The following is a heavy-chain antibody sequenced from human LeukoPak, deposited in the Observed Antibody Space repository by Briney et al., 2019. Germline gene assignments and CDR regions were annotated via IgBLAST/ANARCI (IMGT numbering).Heavy chain of an antibody. CDR3: ATTREPGYSSGWFDY. CDR1: GYTFTGYY. CDR2: INPNSGGT. V-gene: IGHV1-2*02. J-gene: IGHJ4*02. D-gene: IGHD6-19*01. Sequence: ASVKVSCKASGYTFTGYYMHWVRQAPGQGLEWMAWINPNSGGTNYAQKFQGRVTMTRDTSISTAYMELSRLRSDDKAVYYCATTREPGYSSGWFDYWGQGTLVSVSS.